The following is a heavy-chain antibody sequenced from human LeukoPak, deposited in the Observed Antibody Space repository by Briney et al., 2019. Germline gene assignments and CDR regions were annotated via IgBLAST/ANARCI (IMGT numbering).Heavy chain of an antibody. V-gene: IGHV3-7*01. CDR1: GFTFSDYW. Sequence: QPGGSLRLSCAASGFTFSDYWMSWVRQAPGEGLVWVANLKKDGSEKSYVDSVKGRFTISRDNAKNSLYLQMNSLRAEDTAVYYCARASPLGYCSGGSCYANIWGQGILVTVSS. CDR2: LKKDGSEK. CDR3: ARASPLGYCSGGSCYANI. J-gene: IGHJ4*02. D-gene: IGHD2-15*01.